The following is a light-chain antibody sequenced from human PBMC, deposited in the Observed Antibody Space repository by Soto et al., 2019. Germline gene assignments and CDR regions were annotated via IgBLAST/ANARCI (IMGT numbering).Light chain of an antibody. J-gene: IGLJ1*01. CDR3: SSYAXSNTYV. V-gene: IGLV2-8*01. CDR1: SSDVGGYNY. Sequence: QSVLTQPPSASGSPGQSVTISCTGTSSDVGGYNYVSWYQQHPGKAPKLMIYEVSKRPSGVPDRFSGSKSGNTASLTVSGLQSEDEADYYCSSYAXSNTYVFGTGTK. CDR2: EVS.